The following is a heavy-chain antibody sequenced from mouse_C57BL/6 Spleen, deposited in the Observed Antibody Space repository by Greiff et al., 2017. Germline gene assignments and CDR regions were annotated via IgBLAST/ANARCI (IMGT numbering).Heavy chain of an antibody. CDR1: GYTFTSYW. J-gene: IGHJ1*03. D-gene: IGHD3-3*01. CDR3: ARWEGTGWYFDV. Sequence: QVQLQQPGTELVKPGASVKLSCKASGYTFTSYWMHWVKQRPGQGLEWIGNINPSNGGTNYNEKFKSKATLTVDKSSSTAYMQLSSLTSEDSAVYDCARWEGTGWYFDVWGTGTTVTVSS. CDR2: INPSNGGT. V-gene: IGHV1-53*01.